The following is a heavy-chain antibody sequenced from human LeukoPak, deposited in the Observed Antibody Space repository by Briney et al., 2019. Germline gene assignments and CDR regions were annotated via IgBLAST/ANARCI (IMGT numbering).Heavy chain of an antibody. V-gene: IGHV3-23*01. J-gene: IGHJ5*01. CDR2: INANSGTT. CDR3: AKPISGGLAVTADWFHP. D-gene: IGHD6-19*01. Sequence: HTGGSLRLSCAASGFAFSFYAMSWLRQPPGKGLEWVSTINANSGTTSYAASVRGRFTISRDNSKNTPYLQVNTLRADDTATYYCAKPISGGLAVTADWFHPWGQGTLVVVS. CDR1: GFAFSFYA.